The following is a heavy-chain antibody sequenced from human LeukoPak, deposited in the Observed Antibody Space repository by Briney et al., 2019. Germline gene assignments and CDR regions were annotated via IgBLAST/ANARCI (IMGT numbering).Heavy chain of an antibody. D-gene: IGHD2-2*01. Sequence: SQTLSLTCAISGDSVSSNSAAWNWIRQSPSRGLERLGRTYYRSKWYNDFAVSVKSRITINPDTSKSQFSLQLNSVTPEDTAVYYCARGPPYCSSTRCRDWGQGTLVTVSS. CDR3: ARGPPYCSSTRCRD. V-gene: IGHV6-1*01. CDR1: GDSVSSNSAA. J-gene: IGHJ4*02. CDR2: TYYRSKWYN.